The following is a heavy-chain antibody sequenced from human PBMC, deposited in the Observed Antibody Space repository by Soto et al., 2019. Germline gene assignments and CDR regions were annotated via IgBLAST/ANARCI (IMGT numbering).Heavy chain of an antibody. CDR3: AREEKKWPDF. Sequence: ASVKVSFKASCYSFSSYNINWVRQAPGQGLEWLGWIRAYNGNTKYVEKLQGRVTMTTDTSTSTAYIELRNLRSDDTAVYYCAREEKKWPDFWG. V-gene: IGHV1-18*04. CDR1: CYSFSSYN. CDR2: IRAYNGNT. D-gene: IGHD5-12*01. J-gene: IGHJ6*01.